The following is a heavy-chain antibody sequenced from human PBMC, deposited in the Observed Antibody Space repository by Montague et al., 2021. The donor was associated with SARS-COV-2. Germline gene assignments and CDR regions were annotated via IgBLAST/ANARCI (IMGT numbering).Heavy chain of an antibody. J-gene: IGHJ5*02. CDR2: IYSGGTT. CDR3: TRALSFSNWFDP. Sequence: SLRLSCAASGFTVSSNHMSWVRQAPGKGLEWVSVIYSGGTTYYADSVKGRFTISRDNSKNTLYLQMNSLRAEDTAVHYCTRALSFSNWFDPWGQGTLVTVSS. V-gene: IGHV3-66*01. D-gene: IGHD2-2*01. CDR1: GFTVSSNH.